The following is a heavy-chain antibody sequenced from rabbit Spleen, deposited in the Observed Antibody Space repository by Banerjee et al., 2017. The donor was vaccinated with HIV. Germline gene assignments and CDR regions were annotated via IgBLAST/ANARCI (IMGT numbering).Heavy chain of an antibody. CDR2: IGSSTDNT. J-gene: IGHJ6*01. D-gene: IGHD1-1*01. V-gene: IGHV1S45*01. Sequence: QEQLEESGGDLVKPGASLTLTCTASGFSFSSGYYMCWVRQAPGKGLEWIACIGSSTDNTYYTTWAKGRFTISKTSSTTVTLQVTSLTVADTATYFCARDSSSSFSSYGMDLWGPGTLVTVS. CDR3: ARDSSSSFSSYGMDL. CDR1: GFSFSSGYY.